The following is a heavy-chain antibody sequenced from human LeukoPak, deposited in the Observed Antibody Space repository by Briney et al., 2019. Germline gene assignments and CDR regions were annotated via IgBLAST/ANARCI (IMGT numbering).Heavy chain of an antibody. Sequence: PSETLSLTCTVSGGSISSYYWSWIRQPPGKGLEWIGYISYSGSTNYNPSLKSRVTISVDTSKNQFSLKLSSVTAADTAVYYCARVGSNYYDSSGYYSDWFDPWGQGTLVTVSS. J-gene: IGHJ5*02. CDR3: ARVGSNYYDSSGYYSDWFDP. V-gene: IGHV4-59*01. D-gene: IGHD3-22*01. CDR2: ISYSGST. CDR1: GGSISSYY.